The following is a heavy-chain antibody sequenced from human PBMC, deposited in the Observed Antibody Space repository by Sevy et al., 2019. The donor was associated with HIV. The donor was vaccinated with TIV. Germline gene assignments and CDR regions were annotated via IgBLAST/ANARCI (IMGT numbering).Heavy chain of an antibody. V-gene: IGHV6-1*01. CDR1: GDSVSSIRTS. CDR3: GERTNDVFYYGMDV. J-gene: IGHJ6*02. Sequence: SQTLSLTCAISGDSVSSIRTSWNWIRQSPSRGLEWLGRTYYRSKWYNDYATSVKSRITINADTSKNQVSLQLNSVTPEDTAVYYCGERTNDVFYYGMDVWGQGTTVTVSS. CDR2: TYYRSKWYN.